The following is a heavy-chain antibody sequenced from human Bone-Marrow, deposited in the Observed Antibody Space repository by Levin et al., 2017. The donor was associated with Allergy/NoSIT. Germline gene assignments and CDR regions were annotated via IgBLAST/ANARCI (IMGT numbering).Heavy chain of an antibody. CDR2: ISPNSGAT. D-gene: IGHD3-16*01. V-gene: IGHV1-2*02. CDR3: ARTIATRPFWATDY. Sequence: AASVKVSCKASGYTFTGFYIQWVRQAPGQVLEWMGSISPNSGATNSAQRFQGRVTMTRDTYMSTVYMELKRMRSDDTAVYYCARTIATRPFWATDYWGQGTLVTVSS. J-gene: IGHJ4*01. CDR1: GYTFTGFY.